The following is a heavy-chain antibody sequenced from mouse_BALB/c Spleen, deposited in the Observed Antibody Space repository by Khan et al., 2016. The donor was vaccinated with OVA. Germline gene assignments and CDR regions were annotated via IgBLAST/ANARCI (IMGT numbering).Heavy chain of an antibody. V-gene: IGHV14-3*02. CDR1: GFNIKDTY. Sequence: VQLKQSGAELVKPGASVNLSCTASGFNIKDTYMHWVKQRPEQGLEWIGRIDPMNGNTKYDPKFQDKATITADTSSNTAYLQLSSLTSEDTAVYDCVSPNWFVYWGQGTLVTVSA. CDR3: VSPNWFVY. J-gene: IGHJ3*01. CDR2: IDPMNGNT.